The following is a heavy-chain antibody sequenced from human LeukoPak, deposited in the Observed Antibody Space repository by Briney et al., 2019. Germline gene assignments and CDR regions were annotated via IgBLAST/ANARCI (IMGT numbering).Heavy chain of an antibody. Sequence: PGGSLRLSCAASGFTFNSYWMSWVRQAPGKGLEWVANIKQDGSEKYYVDSVKGRFTISRDNAKNSLYLQMNSLRAEDTAVYYCARPTLLRYFDWLLYQRPASFYFDYWGQGTLVTVSS. CDR3: ARPTLLRYFDWLLYQRPASFYFDY. D-gene: IGHD3-9*01. V-gene: IGHV3-7*01. CDR2: IKQDGSEK. CDR1: GFTFNSYW. J-gene: IGHJ4*02.